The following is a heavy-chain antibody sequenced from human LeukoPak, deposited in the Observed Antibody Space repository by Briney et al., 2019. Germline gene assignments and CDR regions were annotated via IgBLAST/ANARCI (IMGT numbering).Heavy chain of an antibody. J-gene: IGHJ4*02. CDR3: AKSNTESQTTVGN. V-gene: IGHV3-33*06. Sequence: GGSLRLSCAASGFTFNTYGMHWVRQAPGKGLEWIAVVWSDGSNRFYADSVEGRLTISRDNSKNTLYLQMNSLRAEDTAVYYCAKSNTESQTTVGNWGQGTLVSVSS. D-gene: IGHD1-14*01. CDR2: VWSDGSNR. CDR1: GFTFNTYG.